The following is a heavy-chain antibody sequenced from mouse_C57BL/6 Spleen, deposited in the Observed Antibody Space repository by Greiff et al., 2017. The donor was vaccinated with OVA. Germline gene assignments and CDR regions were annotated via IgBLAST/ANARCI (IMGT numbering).Heavy chain of an antibody. D-gene: IGHD2-2*01. CDR1: GYTFTSYW. V-gene: IGHV1-53*01. Sequence: QVQLQQPGTELVTPGASVKLSCKASGYTFTSYWMHWVKQRPGQGLEWIGNINHSNGGPNYNETFKSKATLTVDKSSSTAYMQLSSLTSEDSAVYYCARRDGYGGFDYWGQGTTLTVSS. J-gene: IGHJ2*01. CDR3: ARRDGYGGFDY. CDR2: INHSNGGP.